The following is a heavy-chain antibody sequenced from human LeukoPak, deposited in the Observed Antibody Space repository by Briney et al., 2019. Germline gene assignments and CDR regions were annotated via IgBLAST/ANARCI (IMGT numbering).Heavy chain of an antibody. CDR2: INHSGST. CDR3: ARLTGAPDY. V-gene: IGHV4-34*01. Sequence: SETLSLTCAVSGGSFSGYYWSWIRQPPGKGLEWIGEINHSGSTNYNPSLKSRVTISVDTSKNQFSLKLSSVTAADTAVYYCARLTGAPDYWGQGTLVTVSS. CDR1: GGSFSGYY. D-gene: IGHD1-1*01. J-gene: IGHJ4*02.